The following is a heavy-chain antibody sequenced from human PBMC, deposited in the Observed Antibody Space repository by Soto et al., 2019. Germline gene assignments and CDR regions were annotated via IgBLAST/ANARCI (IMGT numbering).Heavy chain of an antibody. CDR2: MNPNSGNT. CDR3: ARAVDGHYYYYGMDV. J-gene: IGHJ6*02. V-gene: IGHV1-8*01. Sequence: ASVKVSCKASGHTFTSYDINWVRQATGQGLEWMGWMNPNSGNTGYAQKFQGRVTMTRNTSISTAYMELSSLRSEDTAVYYCARAVDGHYYYYGMDVWGQGTTVTVSS. D-gene: IGHD6-19*01. CDR1: GHTFTSYD.